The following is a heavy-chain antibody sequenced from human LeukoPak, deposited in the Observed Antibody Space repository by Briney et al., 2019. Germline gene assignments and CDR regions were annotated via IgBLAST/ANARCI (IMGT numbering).Heavy chain of an antibody. D-gene: IGHD1-14*01. J-gene: IGHJ6*03. CDR3: ARLMTPGPPYYYYYMDV. CDR1: GGSISSYY. V-gene: IGHV4-59*01. Sequence: SETLSLTCTVSGGSISSYYWSWIRQPPGKGLEWIGYIYYSGSTNYDPSLKSRVTISVDTSKNQFSLKLSSVTAADTAVYYCARLMTPGPPYYYYYMDVWGKGTTVTVSS. CDR2: IYYSGST.